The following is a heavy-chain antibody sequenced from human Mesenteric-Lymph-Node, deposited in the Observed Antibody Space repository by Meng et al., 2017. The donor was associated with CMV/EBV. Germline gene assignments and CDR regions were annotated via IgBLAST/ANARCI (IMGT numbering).Heavy chain of an antibody. CDR3: LDTAMTKSWDY. V-gene: IGHV3-15*01. D-gene: IGHD5-18*01. CDR1: GFIFTNAR. CDR2: IKSRTAGETP. Sequence: AVSGFIFTNARMAWVRQAPGKGLEWFGLIKSRTAGETPAYVAPVKGRFIISRDDSKNTLYLQMNSLKTEDTAVYYCLDTAMTKSWDYWGQGTLVTVSS. J-gene: IGHJ4*02.